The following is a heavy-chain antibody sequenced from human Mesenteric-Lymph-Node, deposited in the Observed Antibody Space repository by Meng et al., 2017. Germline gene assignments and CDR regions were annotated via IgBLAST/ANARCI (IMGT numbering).Heavy chain of an antibody. Sequence: GGSLRLSCTASGFTFGDYAMSWFRQAPGKGLEWVGFIRSKAYGGTTEYAASVKGRFTISRDDSKSIAYLQMNSLKTEDTAVYYCTSDGGGANDAFDIWGQGTMVTVSS. J-gene: IGHJ3*02. CDR1: GFTFGDYA. CDR2: IRSKAYGGTT. CDR3: TSDGGGANDAFDI. V-gene: IGHV3-49*03. D-gene: IGHD4/OR15-4a*01.